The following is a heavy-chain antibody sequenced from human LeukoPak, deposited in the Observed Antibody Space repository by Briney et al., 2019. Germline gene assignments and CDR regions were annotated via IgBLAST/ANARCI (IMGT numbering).Heavy chain of an antibody. V-gene: IGHV4-31*03. D-gene: IGHD3-10*01. Sequence: SQTLSLTCTVSGGSISSGDYYWNWIRQHPEKSLEWIGYIFYSGSAYYNPSLKSRVTISVDTSKNQFSLKLSSVTAADTAVYYCARGSTLIRGFDYWGQGILVTVAS. CDR2: IFYSGSA. CDR3: ARGSTLIRGFDY. J-gene: IGHJ4*02. CDR1: GGSISSGDYY.